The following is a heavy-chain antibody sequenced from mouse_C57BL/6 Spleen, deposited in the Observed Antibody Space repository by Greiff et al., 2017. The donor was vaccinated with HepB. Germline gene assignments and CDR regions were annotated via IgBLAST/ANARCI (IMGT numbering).Heavy chain of an antibody. Sequence: VQGVESGAELVKPGASVKMSCKASGYTFTTYPIEWMKQNHGKSLEWIGNFHPYNDDTKYNEKFKGKATLTVEKSSSTVYLELSRLTSDDSAVYYCARGGYDGDWYFDVWGTGTTVTVSS. D-gene: IGHD2-2*01. J-gene: IGHJ1*03. CDR1: GYTFTTYP. CDR2: FHPYNDDT. V-gene: IGHV1-47*01. CDR3: ARGGYDGDWYFDV.